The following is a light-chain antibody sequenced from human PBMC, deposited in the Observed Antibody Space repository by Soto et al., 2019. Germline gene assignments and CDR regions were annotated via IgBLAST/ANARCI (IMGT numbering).Light chain of an antibody. CDR1: QSVSSY. CDR2: DAS. V-gene: IGKV3-11*01. CDR3: QQRSNWPFT. J-gene: IGKJ5*01. Sequence: EIVLTQPPATLSLSPWERATLSCRASQSVSSYLAWYQQKPGQAPRLLIYDASNRATGIPARFSGSGSGTDFTLTISSLEPEDFAVYYCQQRSNWPFTFGQGTRLEI.